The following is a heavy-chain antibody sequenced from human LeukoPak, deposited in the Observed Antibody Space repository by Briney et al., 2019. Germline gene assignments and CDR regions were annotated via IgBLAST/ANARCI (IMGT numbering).Heavy chain of an antibody. V-gene: IGHV4-4*09. J-gene: IGHJ4*02. D-gene: IGHD1-26*01. CDR3: ARLGSYHDF. CDR2: IHSSGGS. Sequence: ASETLSLTCTVSGASISNYYWSWIRQTPEKGLEWMGHIHSSGGSSYYPSLKSQLTLSIDTSRNQLSLKLPSVTAADTAVYFCARLGSYHDFWGQGALVTVSS. CDR1: GASISNYY.